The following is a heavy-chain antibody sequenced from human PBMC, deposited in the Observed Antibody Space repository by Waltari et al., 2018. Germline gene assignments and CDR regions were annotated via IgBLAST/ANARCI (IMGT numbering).Heavy chain of an antibody. CDR3: ARGARRSTRGYNWNHSGYFDY. D-gene: IGHD1-20*01. V-gene: IGHV1-69*12. J-gene: IGHJ4*02. CDR1: GGTFSSYA. CDR2: INPVFGTA. Sequence: QVQLVQSGAEVKKPGSSVKVSCKASGGTFSSYAISWVRQAPGQGLEWMGGINPVFGTANDARKFQGSVTITADESTSAAYMELRSLVSEDKALNYCARGARRSTRGYNWNHSGYFDYWGQGTLVTVSS.